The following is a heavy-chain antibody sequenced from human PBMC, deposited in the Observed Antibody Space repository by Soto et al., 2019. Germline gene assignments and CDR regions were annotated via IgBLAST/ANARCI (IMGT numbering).Heavy chain of an antibody. CDR2: SSPYNDQT. J-gene: IGHJ6*02. CDR1: GYTFIRYG. V-gene: IGHV1-18*01. CDR3: ARGGYYDNVWGKLSHYGLDV. Sequence: QVQLVQSASEVMKPGASVKVSCKASGYTFIRYGITWVRQAPGQRLEWMGGSSPYNDQTIYAQKLQGRVTMTADTSTRTVYMQLRSLKSDDTAVYYCARGGYYDNVWGKLSHYGLDVWGQGTSVTVSS. D-gene: IGHD3-16*01.